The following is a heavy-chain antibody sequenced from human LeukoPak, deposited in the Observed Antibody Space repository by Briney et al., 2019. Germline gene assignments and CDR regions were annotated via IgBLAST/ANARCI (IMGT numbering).Heavy chain of an antibody. V-gene: IGHV3-74*01. D-gene: IGHD3-22*01. Sequence: GGSLRLSCAASGFTFSSYWMHWVRQAPGKGLVWVSRINSDGSSTSYADSVKGRFTISRDNAKNTLYLQMNSLRAEDTAVYYCAMGPYYYDSSGYYYWGQGTLVTISS. CDR2: INSDGSST. CDR3: AMGPYYYDSSGYYY. J-gene: IGHJ4*02. CDR1: GFTFSSYW.